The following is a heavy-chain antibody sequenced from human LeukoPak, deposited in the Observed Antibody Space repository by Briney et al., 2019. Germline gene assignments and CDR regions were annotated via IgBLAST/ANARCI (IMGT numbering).Heavy chain of an antibody. CDR3: ARASRYCNGGSCHGENWFDP. V-gene: IGHV4-59*01. D-gene: IGHD2-15*01. CDR2: IYYTGNT. J-gene: IGHJ5*02. Sequence: SETLSLTCRVSGVSINYYYWNWIRQPPGKGLEWIAYIYYTGNTYYNPSLKSRLTISVDTSKNQFSLKLNSVTAADTAVYYCARASRYCNGGSCHGENWFDPWGQGTLVTVSS. CDR1: GVSINYYY.